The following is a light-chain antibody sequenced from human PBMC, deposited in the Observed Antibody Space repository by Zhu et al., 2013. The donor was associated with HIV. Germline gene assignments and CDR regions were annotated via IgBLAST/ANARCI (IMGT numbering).Light chain of an antibody. CDR1: SSNIGAGYD. CDR3: GTWDSSLSAGL. Sequence: QSVLTQPPSVSGAPGQRVTISCTGSSSNIGAGYDVHWYQQLPGTAPKLLIYDNNKRPSGIPDRFSGSKSGTSATLGITGLQTGDEADYYCGTWDSSLSAGLFGGGTKLTVL. J-gene: IGLJ3*02. V-gene: IGLV1-51*01. CDR2: DNN.